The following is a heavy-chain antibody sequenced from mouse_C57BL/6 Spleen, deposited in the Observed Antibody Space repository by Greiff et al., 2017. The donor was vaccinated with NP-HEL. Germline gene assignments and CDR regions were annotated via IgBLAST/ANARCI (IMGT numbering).Heavy chain of an antibody. CDR2: IYPGSGST. CDR1: GYTFTSYW. J-gene: IGHJ3*01. Sequence: VQLQQPGAELVKPGASVKMSCKASGYTFTSYWITWVKQRPGQGLEWIGDIYPGSGSTNYNEKFQSKATLTVDTSARTAYMQLSSLTSEDAAVYYGERNSNYWYAYWGQGTLVTVSA. V-gene: IGHV1-55*01. D-gene: IGHD2-5*01. CDR3: ERNSNYWYAY.